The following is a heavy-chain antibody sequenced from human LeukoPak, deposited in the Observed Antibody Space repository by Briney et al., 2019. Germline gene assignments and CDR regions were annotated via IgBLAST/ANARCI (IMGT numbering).Heavy chain of an antibody. CDR1: GCSISSYY. CDR3: ARGGGNSQYYFDY. CDR2: IYYSGST. D-gene: IGHD4-23*01. Sequence: SETLSLTCTVSGCSISSYYWSWIRQPPGKGLEWIGYIYYSGSTNYNPSLKSRVTISVDTSKNQFSLKLSSVTAADTAVYYCARGGGNSQYYFDYWGQGTLVTVSS. V-gene: IGHV4-59*01. J-gene: IGHJ4*02.